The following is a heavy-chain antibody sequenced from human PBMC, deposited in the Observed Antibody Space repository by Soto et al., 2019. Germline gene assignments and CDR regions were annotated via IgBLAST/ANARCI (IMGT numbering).Heavy chain of an antibody. CDR3: ARQRLWGVIGGMDV. J-gene: IGHJ6*02. D-gene: IGHD3-10*01. CDR1: GHIFSNYW. CDR2: IYPGDSDT. Sequence: GESLKISCKGSGHIFSNYWIGWVRQMPGKGLEWMGIIYPGDSDTRYSPSFQGQVTITVDKSINTAYLQWSRLKASDTAIYYCARQRLWGVIGGMDVWGQGTTVTVSS. V-gene: IGHV5-51*01.